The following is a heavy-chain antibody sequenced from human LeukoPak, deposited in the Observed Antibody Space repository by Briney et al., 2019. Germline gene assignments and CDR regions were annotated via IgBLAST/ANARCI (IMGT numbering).Heavy chain of an antibody. V-gene: IGHV3-21*01. CDR1: GFTFSSYS. Sequence: GGSLRLSCAASGFTFSSYSTNWVRQAPGKGLEWVSSISSSSSYIYYADSVKGRFTISRDNAKNSLYLQMNSLRAEDTAVYYCARDGEYCSSTSCYRGVGYYYYYMDVWGKGTTVTVSS. J-gene: IGHJ6*03. CDR3: ARDGEYCSSTSCYRGVGYYYYYMDV. D-gene: IGHD2-2*01. CDR2: ISSSSSYI.